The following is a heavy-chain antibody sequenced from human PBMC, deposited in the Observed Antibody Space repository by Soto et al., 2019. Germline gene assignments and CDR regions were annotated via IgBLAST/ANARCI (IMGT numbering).Heavy chain of an antibody. CDR3: ARVGYCSGGSCYGEFDH. CDR1: GYTFTSYA. CDR2: ISPYYGNT. Sequence: ASVKVSCKASGYTFTSYAISWVRQAPGQGLEWMGWISPYYGNTNYAQKLQGRVTITTDKSTSTAYMELRSLRSDDTAVYYCARVGYCSGGSCYGEFDHWGQGTLGTVSP. D-gene: IGHD2-15*01. V-gene: IGHV1-18*01. J-gene: IGHJ5*02.